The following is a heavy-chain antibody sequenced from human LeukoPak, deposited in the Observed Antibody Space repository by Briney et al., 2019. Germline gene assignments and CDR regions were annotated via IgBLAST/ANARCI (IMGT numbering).Heavy chain of an antibody. CDR3: AKDLHYGSADY. CDR2: INPDGSTT. D-gene: IGHD3-10*01. V-gene: IGHV3-74*01. CDR1: GFTFSNCW. Sequence: GGSLRLSCAASGFTFSNCWMHWVRQDPGKGLVWVSFINPDGSTTNYADSVKGRFTISRDNAKNALYLQMNSLRAEDTAVYYCAKDLHYGSADYWGQGTLVTVSS. J-gene: IGHJ4*02.